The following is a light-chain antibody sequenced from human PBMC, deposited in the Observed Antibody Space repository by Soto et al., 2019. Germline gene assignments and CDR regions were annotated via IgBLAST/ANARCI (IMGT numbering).Light chain of an antibody. CDR3: QQYGSSPV. CDR1: QSVSSSY. J-gene: IGKJ2*01. V-gene: IGKV3-20*01. Sequence: EIVLTQSPGTLSLSPGERATLSCRASQSVSSSYLAWYQQKPGQAPRLLIYGASSRATGIPDRFSGSWSGTDFTLTISRLEPEDFSVYYCQQYGSSPVFGQGTKLEIK. CDR2: GAS.